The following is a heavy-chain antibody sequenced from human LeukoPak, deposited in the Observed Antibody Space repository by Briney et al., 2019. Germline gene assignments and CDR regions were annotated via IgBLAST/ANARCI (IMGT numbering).Heavy chain of an antibody. V-gene: IGHV4-59*12. CDR1: GFTFSSYE. D-gene: IGHD3-22*01. CDR2: IFYSGST. Sequence: GSLRLSCAASGFTFSSYEMHWVRQPPGKALEWVGNIFYSGSTYYSPSLKSRVTISLDTSRNQFSLKLSSVTAADTAVYYCAKSNGYGLIDIWGQGTMVTVSS. J-gene: IGHJ3*02. CDR3: AKSNGYGLIDI.